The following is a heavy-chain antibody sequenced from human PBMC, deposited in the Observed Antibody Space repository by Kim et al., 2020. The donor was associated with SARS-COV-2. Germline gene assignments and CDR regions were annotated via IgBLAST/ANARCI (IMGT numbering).Heavy chain of an antibody. D-gene: IGHD6-19*01. CDR3: TRSGWLYDYGMDV. CDR2: ISWDGGST. Sequence: GASLRLSCAASGFNFDDFSMHWVRQAPGKGLEWVSLISWDGGSTYYADSVRGRFTISRDNSKNSLYLHMNSLRSEDTALYYCTRSGWLYDYGMDVWGQGTTVTVSS. V-gene: IGHV3-43*01. J-gene: IGHJ6*02. CDR1: GFNFDDFS.